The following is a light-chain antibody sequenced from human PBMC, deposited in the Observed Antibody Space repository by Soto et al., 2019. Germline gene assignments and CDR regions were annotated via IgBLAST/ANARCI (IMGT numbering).Light chain of an antibody. CDR3: QSYDSSLSGVV. V-gene: IGLV1-40*01. J-gene: IGLJ2*01. CDR1: SSNIGAGYN. CDR2: LNS. Sequence: QSVLTQPPSVSGAPGQRVTIPCTGSSSNIGAGYNVHWYQHLPGSAPKLLIFLNSNRPSGVPDRVSGSKSGTSASLAISGLQAEDEADYYCQSYDSSLSGVVFGGGTKLTVL.